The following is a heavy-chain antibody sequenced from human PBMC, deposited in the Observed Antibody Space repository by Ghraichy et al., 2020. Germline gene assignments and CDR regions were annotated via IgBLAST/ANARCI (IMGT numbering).Heavy chain of an antibody. J-gene: IGHJ4*02. D-gene: IGHD2-21*02. CDR2: IKSNTAGGTT. Sequence: SCADSGFTFSNAWMSWVRQAPGKGLEWVGRIKSNTAGGTTDYAAPVKGRFTISRDDSKNTLYLQMNSLKTEDTAVYYCTTGPYCGGDCYHSPIDYWGQGTLVTVSS. V-gene: IGHV3-15*01. CDR3: TTGPYCGGDCYHSPIDY. CDR1: GFTFSNAW.